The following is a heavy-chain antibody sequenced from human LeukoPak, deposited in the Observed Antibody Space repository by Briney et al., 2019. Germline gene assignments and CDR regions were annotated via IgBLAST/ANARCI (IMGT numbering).Heavy chain of an antibody. Sequence: GGSLRLSCTASGFTVSSNYMSWVRQAPGKGLEWVSVIYSGGSTYYADSVKGRFTISRDNAKNSLYLQMNSLRAEDTAVYYCARGLGLGTYLDYWGQGTLVTVSS. V-gene: IGHV3-53*01. CDR2: IYSGGST. CDR3: ARGLGLGTYLDY. D-gene: IGHD3-9*01. J-gene: IGHJ4*02. CDR1: GFTVSSNY.